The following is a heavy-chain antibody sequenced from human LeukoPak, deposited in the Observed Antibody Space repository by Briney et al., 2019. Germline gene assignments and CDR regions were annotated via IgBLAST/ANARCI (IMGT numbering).Heavy chain of an antibody. J-gene: IGHJ4*02. V-gene: IGHV3-66*01. Sequence: GGSLRLSCAASGFTVSSSYMTWVRQAPGKGLEWVSVIQSGGSTYYADSVKGRFIISRDNSKNTLYLQMNSLRAEDTAVYYCARDRSGYFDYWGQGTLVTVSS. CDR2: IQSGGST. CDR3: ARDRSGYFDY. CDR1: GFTVSSSY. D-gene: IGHD3-3*01.